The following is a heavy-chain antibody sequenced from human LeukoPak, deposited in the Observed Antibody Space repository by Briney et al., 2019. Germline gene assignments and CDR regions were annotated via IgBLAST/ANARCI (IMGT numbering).Heavy chain of an antibody. D-gene: IGHD3-22*01. CDR1: GFTFSRYW. V-gene: IGHV3-7*01. J-gene: IGHJ6*03. CDR2: LKQDGSEK. Sequence: GSLRLSCAGSGFTFSRYWMSWVRPAPGKGLEWVAKLKQDGSEKYYVDSVKGRFTISRDNAKNSLYLQMNSLRAEDTAVYYCARDWADYDSSGYYYYYYYYYMDVWGKGTTVTVSS. CDR3: ARDWADYDSSGYYYYYYYYYMDV.